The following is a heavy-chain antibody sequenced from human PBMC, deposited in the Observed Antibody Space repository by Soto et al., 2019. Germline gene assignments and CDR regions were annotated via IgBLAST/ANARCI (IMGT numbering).Heavy chain of an antibody. D-gene: IGHD3-16*01. Sequence: PGGSLRLSCAASGFTFSSYTLSWVRQAPGKGLEWVSAISASGSDTFYADSVKGRFTISRDNSKNTLYLQMNSLRAEDTAIYYCAKRGDYYYYGMNVWGQGTTVTVSS. CDR1: GFTFSSYT. J-gene: IGHJ6*02. CDR2: ISASGSDT. CDR3: AKRGDYYYYGMNV. V-gene: IGHV3-23*01.